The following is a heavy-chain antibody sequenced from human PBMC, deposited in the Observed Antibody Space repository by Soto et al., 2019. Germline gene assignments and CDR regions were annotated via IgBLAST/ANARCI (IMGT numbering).Heavy chain of an antibody. J-gene: IGHJ3*02. Sequence: GGSLRLSCAASEFTFSGYWMHWVRQAPGKGLVWVSRINSDGSSTTYADSVEGRFTISRDNAKNTLYLQMNSLRAEDAAVYYCTRGSQAAFDIWGQGTMVTVSS. CDR2: INSDGSST. CDR1: EFTFSGYW. CDR3: TRGSQAAFDI. V-gene: IGHV3-74*01.